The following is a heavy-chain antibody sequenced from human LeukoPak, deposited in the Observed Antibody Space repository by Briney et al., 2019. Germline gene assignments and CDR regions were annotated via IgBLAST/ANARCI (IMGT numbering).Heavy chain of an antibody. CDR2: INPNSGGT. Sequence: ASVKVSCKASGYTFTGYYMHWVRRAPGQGLEWMGWINPNSGGTNYAQKFQGRVTMTRDTSISTAYMELSRLRSDDTAVYYCARTFVVVTANDAFDIWGQGTMVTVSS. V-gene: IGHV1-2*02. CDR3: ARTFVVVTANDAFDI. CDR1: GYTFTGYY. D-gene: IGHD2-21*02. J-gene: IGHJ3*02.